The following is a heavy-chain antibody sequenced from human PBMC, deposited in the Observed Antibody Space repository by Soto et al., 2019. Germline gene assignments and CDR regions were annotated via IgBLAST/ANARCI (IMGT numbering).Heavy chain of an antibody. CDR2: VSGSGGST. CDR3: AKDLSGYDFWSGPLDV. D-gene: IGHD3-3*01. Sequence: PGGALRLSCAASGVTFSSYAMSWVRQAPGKGLEWVSAVSGSGGSTYYADSVKGRYTISRDNSKNTLYLQMNSLRAEDTAVYYCAKDLSGYDFWSGPLDVWGQGTTVTVSS. CDR1: GVTFSSYA. J-gene: IGHJ6*02. V-gene: IGHV3-23*01.